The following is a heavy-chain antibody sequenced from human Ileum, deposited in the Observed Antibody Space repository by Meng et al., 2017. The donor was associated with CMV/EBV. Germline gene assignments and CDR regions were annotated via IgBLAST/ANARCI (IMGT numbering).Heavy chain of an antibody. CDR1: GFAFSSYA. CDR2: IYSGGSIT. V-gene: IGHV3-23*03. Sequence: GESLKISCAASGFAFSSYAMTWVRQAPGKGLEWVSVIYSGGSITYYADSVKGRFTIPRDNSKNTLYLQMNSLRAEDTAVYFCARKDRGAAMDVWGQGTTVTVSS. CDR3: ARKDRGAAMDV. J-gene: IGHJ6*02. D-gene: IGHD1-26*01.